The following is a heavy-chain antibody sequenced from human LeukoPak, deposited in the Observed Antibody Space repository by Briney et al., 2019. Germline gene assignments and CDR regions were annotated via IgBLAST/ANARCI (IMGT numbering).Heavy chain of an antibody. V-gene: IGHV7-4-1*02. D-gene: IGHD6-19*01. J-gene: IGHJ4*02. CDR3: ARVSSGYYVPFDY. CDR2: INTNTGNP. Sequence: GASVNVSCKASGYTFTSYAINWVRQAPGQGLEWMGWINTNTGNPTYAQGFTGRFVFSLDTSVSTAYLQISSLKAEDPAVYYCARVSSGYYVPFDYWGQGTLVTVSS. CDR1: GYTFTSYA.